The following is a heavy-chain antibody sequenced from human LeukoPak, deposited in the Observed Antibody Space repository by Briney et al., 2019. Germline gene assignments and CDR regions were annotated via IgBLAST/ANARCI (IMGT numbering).Heavy chain of an antibody. J-gene: IGHJ4*02. Sequence: GGSLRLSCAASGFTFSNVWMSWVRQGPGKGLECVGRIKSKTDGGTVDYAAPVKGRFTISRDDLKNTLYLEMNSLKTEDTAVYYCTKDHGSGSYYFDYWGQGTLVTVSS. CDR1: GFTFSNVW. CDR2: IKSKTDGGTV. V-gene: IGHV3-15*01. D-gene: IGHD3-10*01. CDR3: TKDHGSGSYYFDY.